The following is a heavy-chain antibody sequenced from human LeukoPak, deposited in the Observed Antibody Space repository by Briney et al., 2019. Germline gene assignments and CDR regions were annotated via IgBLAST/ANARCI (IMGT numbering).Heavy chain of an antibody. Sequence: PSETLSLTCGVSGGSISNPNWWSWVRQPPGQGLEWIGEISLTGLTHYNPSLESRVTVSLGKSKNQLSLNLTSVTAADTAVYYCSRENGAFSPFGCWGQGILVTV. J-gene: IGHJ4*02. CDR1: GGSISNPNW. D-gene: IGHD2-8*01. CDR3: SRENGAFSPFGC. CDR2: ISLTGLT. V-gene: IGHV4-4*02.